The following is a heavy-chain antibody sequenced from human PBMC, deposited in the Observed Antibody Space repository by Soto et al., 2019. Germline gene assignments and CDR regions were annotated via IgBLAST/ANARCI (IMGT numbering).Heavy chain of an antibody. J-gene: IGHJ4*02. CDR3: ARASGGATISLDY. D-gene: IGHD1-26*01. Sequence: QPGGSLRLSCAASGFTVSSNYMSWVRQAPGKGLEWVSVIYNTGTTYYGDSVKGRFTISRDISKNTLYLQMNSLRAEDTAVFYCARASGGATISLDYWGQGTLVTVSS. CDR1: GFTVSSNY. CDR2: IYNTGTT. V-gene: IGHV3-66*02.